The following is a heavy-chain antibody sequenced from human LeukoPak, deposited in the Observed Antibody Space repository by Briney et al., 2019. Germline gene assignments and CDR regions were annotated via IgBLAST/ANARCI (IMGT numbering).Heavy chain of an antibody. D-gene: IGHD6-6*01. CDR2: IYPGDSDT. J-gene: IGHJ4*02. Sequence: GESLKISCKGSGYRFTSYWIGWVRQLPGKGLEWMGIIYPGDSDTRYSPSFQGQVTFSADNPISTAYLQWSRLKASDTAMYYCARVYSSSHAPFDYWGQGTLVTVSS. V-gene: IGHV5-51*04. CDR3: ARVYSSSHAPFDY. CDR1: GYRFTSYW.